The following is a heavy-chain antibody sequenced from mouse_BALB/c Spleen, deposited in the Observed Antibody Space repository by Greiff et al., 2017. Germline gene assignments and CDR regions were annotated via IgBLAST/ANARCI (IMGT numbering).Heavy chain of an antibody. J-gene: IGHJ2*01. V-gene: IGHV5-9-4*01. CDR3: ARDHYGYFDY. CDR1: GFTFSSYA. D-gene: IGHD1-1*01. CDR2: ISSGGSYT. Sequence: EVKLMESGGGLVKPGGSLKLSCAASGFTFSSYAMSWVRQSPEKRLEWVAEISSGGSYTYYPDTVTGRFTISRDNAKNTLYLEMSSLRSEDTAMYYCARDHYGYFDYWGQGTTLTVSS.